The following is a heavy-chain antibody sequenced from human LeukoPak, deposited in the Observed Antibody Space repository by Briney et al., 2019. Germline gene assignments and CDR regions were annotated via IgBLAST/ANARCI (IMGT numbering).Heavy chain of an antibody. CDR2: ISSSGTYI. V-gene: IGHV3-21*01. CDR3: ARPRGWERRWYFDL. D-gene: IGHD1-26*01. Sequence: GGSLRLSCAASGFTFSNYGMNWVRQAPGKGLEWVSSISSSGTYIYYADSMKGRFTISRDNAKNSLYLQMASLRAEDTAVYYCARPRGWERRWYFDLWGRGTLVTVSS. J-gene: IGHJ2*01. CDR1: GFTFSNYG.